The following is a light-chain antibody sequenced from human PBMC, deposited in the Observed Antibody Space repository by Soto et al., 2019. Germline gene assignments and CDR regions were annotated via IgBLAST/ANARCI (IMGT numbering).Light chain of an antibody. J-gene: IGKJ5*01. V-gene: IGKV3-15*01. Sequence: EIVMTQSPATLSVSPGERATLSCRASQSVSSNLAWYQQKPGQAPRLLIYGASTRATGIPARFSGSGSGTEFTLTNSSLQSEDFAVYYCQQYNNLPTITFGQGTRLEIK. CDR2: GAS. CDR3: QQYNNLPTIT. CDR1: QSVSSN.